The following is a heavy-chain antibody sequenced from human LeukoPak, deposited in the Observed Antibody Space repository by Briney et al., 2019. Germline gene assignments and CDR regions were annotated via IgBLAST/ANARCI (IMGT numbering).Heavy chain of an antibody. CDR2: ISAYNGNT. CDR1: GYTFTTYS. V-gene: IGHV1-18*01. CDR3: ARDEGYSSSWYFQH. J-gene: IGHJ1*01. D-gene: IGHD6-13*01. Sequence: ASVKVSCKASGYTFTTYSISWVRQAPGQGLEWMGWISAYNGNTNYEQKFQGRVTMTTDTSTSTAYMELRGLRSDDTAVYYCARDEGYSSSWYFQHWGQGTLVTVSS.